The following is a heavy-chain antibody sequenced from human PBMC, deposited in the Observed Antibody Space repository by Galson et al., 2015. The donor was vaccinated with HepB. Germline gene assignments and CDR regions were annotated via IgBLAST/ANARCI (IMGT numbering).Heavy chain of an antibody. CDR2: ISWNSGSI. J-gene: IGHJ4*02. Sequence: SLRLSCAASGFTFDDYAMHWVRQAPGKGLEWVSGISWNSGSIGYADSVKGRFTISRDNAKNSLYLQMNSLRAEDTALYYCAKDIGAAAGTVNYYFDYWGQGTLVTVS. V-gene: IGHV3-9*01. CDR1: GFTFDDYA. D-gene: IGHD6-13*01. CDR3: AKDIGAAAGTVNYYFDY.